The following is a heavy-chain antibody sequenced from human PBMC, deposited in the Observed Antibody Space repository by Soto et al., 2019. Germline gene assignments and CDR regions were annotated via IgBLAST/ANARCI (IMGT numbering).Heavy chain of an antibody. CDR1: GGSISSGGYY. V-gene: IGHV4-31*03. J-gene: IGHJ4*02. Sequence: QVQLQESGPGLVKPSQTLSLTCTVSGGSISSGGYYWSWIRQHPGKGLEWIGYIYYSGSTYYNPSRKRXDTXSXATSKNQFSLKLSSVTAADTAVYYCARGSSWDTFDYWGQGTLVTVSS. CDR2: IYYSGST. D-gene: IGHD6-13*01. CDR3: ARGSSWDTFDY.